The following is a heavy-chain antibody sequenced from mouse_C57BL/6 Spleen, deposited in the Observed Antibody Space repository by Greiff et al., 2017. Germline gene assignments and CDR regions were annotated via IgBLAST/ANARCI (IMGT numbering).Heavy chain of an antibody. J-gene: IGHJ2*01. CDR2: IDPSDSYT. CDR1: GYTFTSYW. D-gene: IGHD2-4*01. V-gene: IGHV1-69*01. Sequence: QVQLQQPGAELVMPGASVKLSCKASGYTFTSYWMHWVKQRPGQGLEWIGEIDPSDSYTNYNQKFKGKSTLTVDKSSSTAYMQLSSLTSEDSAVYYCARLADYYDYDGYYFDYWGQGTTRTVSS. CDR3: ARLADYYDYDGYYFDY.